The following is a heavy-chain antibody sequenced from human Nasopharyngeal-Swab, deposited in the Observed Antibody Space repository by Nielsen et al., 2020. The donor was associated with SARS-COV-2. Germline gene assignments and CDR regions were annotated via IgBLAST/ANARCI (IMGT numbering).Heavy chain of an antibody. CDR3: AGDGAYSGYDWTY. CDR1: GGSITSTSHY. V-gene: IGHV4-39*07. J-gene: IGHJ4*02. Sequence: SETLSLTCTVSGGSITSTSHYWGWIRQPPGKGLEWIGCVSYRGSTYHNSSLKSRVTVSVDTSKNQFSLKLTSLTAADTAVYYCAGDGAYSGYDWTYWGQGTLVTVSS. CDR2: VSYRGST. D-gene: IGHD5-12*01.